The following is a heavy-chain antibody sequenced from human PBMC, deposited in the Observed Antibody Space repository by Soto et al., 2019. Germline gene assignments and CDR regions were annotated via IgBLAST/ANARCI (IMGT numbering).Heavy chain of an antibody. V-gene: IGHV3-23*01. CDR3: AKEGFYYYDSSGYYPIDY. D-gene: IGHD3-22*01. Sequence: GGSLRLSCAASGFTFSSYAMSWVRQAPGKGLEWVSAISGSGGSTYYADSVKGRFTISRDNSKNTLYLQMNSLIAEDAAVYYCAKEGFYYYDSSGYYPIDYWGQGTLVTVSS. CDR2: ISGSGGST. J-gene: IGHJ4*02. CDR1: GFTFSSYA.